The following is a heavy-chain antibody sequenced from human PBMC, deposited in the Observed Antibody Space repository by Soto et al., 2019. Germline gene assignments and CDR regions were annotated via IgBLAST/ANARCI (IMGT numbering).Heavy chain of an antibody. J-gene: IGHJ6*02. CDR3: AKVTGSFPYYYYGMDV. CDR1: GFTFSSYA. V-gene: IGHV3-23*01. CDR2: ISGSGGST. Sequence: EVQLLESGGGLVQPGGSLRLSCAASGFTFSSYAMSWVRQAPGKGLEWVSAISGSGGSTYYADSVKGRFTISRDNSKNTLYLQMNSLRAEDTDVYYCAKVTGSFPYYYYGMDVWGQGTTVTVSS.